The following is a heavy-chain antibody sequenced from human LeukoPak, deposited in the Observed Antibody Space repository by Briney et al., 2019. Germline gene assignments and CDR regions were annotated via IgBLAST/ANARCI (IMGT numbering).Heavy chain of an antibody. CDR3: ATLHSSGSFFDY. Sequence: ASVRVSCKVSGYTLTELSIHWVRQTPGKGLEWMGDFDPENGETIYAQKFQGRVTMTEDTSTDTAYMELSTLRSEDTAVYYCATLHSSGSFFDYWGQGTLVTVSS. J-gene: IGHJ4*02. D-gene: IGHD6-19*01. CDR2: FDPENGET. V-gene: IGHV1-24*01. CDR1: GYTLTELS.